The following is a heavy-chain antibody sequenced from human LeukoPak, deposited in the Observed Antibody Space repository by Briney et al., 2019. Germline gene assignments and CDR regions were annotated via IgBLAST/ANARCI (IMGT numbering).Heavy chain of an antibody. Sequence: GGSLRLSCAASGFTFSSYAMSWVRQAPGKGLEWVSSISSSSSYIYYADSVKGRFTISRDNAKNSLYLQMNSLRAEDTAVYYCARDEYCSGGSCYRLYYFDYWGQGTLVTVSS. V-gene: IGHV3-21*01. CDR2: ISSSSSYI. CDR3: ARDEYCSGGSCYRLYYFDY. CDR1: GFTFSSYA. D-gene: IGHD2-15*01. J-gene: IGHJ4*02.